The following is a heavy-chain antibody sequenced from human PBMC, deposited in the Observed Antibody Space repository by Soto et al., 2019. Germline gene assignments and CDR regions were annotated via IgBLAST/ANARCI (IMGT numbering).Heavy chain of an antibody. CDR3: AKYYYGSGSYSPFDY. D-gene: IGHD3-10*01. CDR2: ISYDGSNK. V-gene: IGHV3-30*18. CDR1: GFTFSSYG. Sequence: GGSLRLSCAASGFTFSSYGMHWVRQAPGKGLEWVAVISYDGSNKYYADSVKGRFTISRDNSKNTLYLQMNSLRAEDTAVYYCAKYYYGSGSYSPFDYWGQGTLVTVSS. J-gene: IGHJ4*02.